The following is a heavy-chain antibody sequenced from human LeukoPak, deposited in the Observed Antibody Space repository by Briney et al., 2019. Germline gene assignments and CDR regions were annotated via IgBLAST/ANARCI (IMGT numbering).Heavy chain of an antibody. CDR2: INHSGST. D-gene: IGHD2-15*01. V-gene: IGHV4-34*01. Sequence: SETLSLTCAVYGGSFSGYYWSWIRQPPGKGLEWIGEINHSGSTNYNPSLKSRVTISVDTSKNQFSLKLSSVTAADTAVYYCARVCSGGSYYSSWGQGTLVTVSS. CDR3: ARVCSGGSYYSS. CDR1: GGSFSGYY. J-gene: IGHJ5*02.